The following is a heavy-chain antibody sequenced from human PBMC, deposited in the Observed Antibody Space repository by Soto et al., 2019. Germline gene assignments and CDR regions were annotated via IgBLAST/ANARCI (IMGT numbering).Heavy chain of an antibody. J-gene: IGHJ3*02. CDR2: IVVGSGST. CDR3: AAELYSGGTCCSFDI. Sequence: QMQVVQSGPEVKEPGTSVKVSCKTSGFAFGNSAVQWVRQARGQRLEWMGWIVVGSGSTNYEQRFQKRVTITRDMSTRTVHMELSCLSSEDTAVYYCAAELYSGGTCCSFDIWGQGTMVTVSS. CDR1: GFAFGNSA. V-gene: IGHV1-58*01. D-gene: IGHD2-15*01.